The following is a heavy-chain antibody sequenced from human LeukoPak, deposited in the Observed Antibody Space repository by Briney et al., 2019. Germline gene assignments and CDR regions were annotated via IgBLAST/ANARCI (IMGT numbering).Heavy chain of an antibody. D-gene: IGHD6-19*01. Sequence: GASVKVSCKASGYTFTGYNMHWVRQAPGQGLEWMGWINPNSGGTNYAQKFQGRVTMTRDTSISTAYMELSRLRSDDTAVYYCARSSAVAAPYYFDYWGQGTLVTVSS. V-gene: IGHV1-2*02. J-gene: IGHJ4*02. CDR3: ARSSAVAAPYYFDY. CDR1: GYTFTGYN. CDR2: INPNSGGT.